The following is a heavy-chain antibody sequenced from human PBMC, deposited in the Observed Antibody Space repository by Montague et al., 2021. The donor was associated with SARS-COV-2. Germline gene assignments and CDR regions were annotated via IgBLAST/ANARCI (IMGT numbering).Heavy chain of an antibody. CDR1: GFTFNSYS. CDR3: AKGRYSAYVLDY. J-gene: IGHJ4*02. D-gene: IGHD5-18*01. V-gene: IGHV3-23*03. CDR2: IYSGDRGT. Sequence: SRSLSWAASGFTFNSYSMSLVRQSPGKGLEWVSVIYSGDRGTYYADAVKGRFTISRDNSKNTLYLQMHSLRAEDTAKYYCAKGRYSAYVLDYWGQGTQVTVSS.